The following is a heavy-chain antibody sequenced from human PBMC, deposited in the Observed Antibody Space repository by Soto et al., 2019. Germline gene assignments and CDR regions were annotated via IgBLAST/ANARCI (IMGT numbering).Heavy chain of an antibody. J-gene: IGHJ3*01. Sequence: WTWIRQPPGKGLEWIGYIYDSGTTYYSPSLKSRVTISIDKSKNQFSLNLNSVTAADTAVYYCARYHGGAFGVWGQGTTVTVSS. CDR3: ARYHGGAFGV. V-gene: IGHV4-30-2*01. D-gene: IGHD3-16*01. CDR2: IYDSGTT.